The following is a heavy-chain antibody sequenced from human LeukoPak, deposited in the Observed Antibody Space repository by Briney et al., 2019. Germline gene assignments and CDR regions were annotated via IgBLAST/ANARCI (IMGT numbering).Heavy chain of an antibody. V-gene: IGHV3-7*01. CDR1: GFTFSSYW. CDR3: VREDTSIVKYGMDV. Sequence: GGSLRLSCEASGFTFSSYWMTWVRQAPGKGLEWVAYIKQDGSEKYYVDSVKGRFTISRDNAKNTLYLQMNSLRAEDTAVYYCVREDTSIVKYGMDVWGQGTTVTVSS. D-gene: IGHD5-18*01. CDR2: IKQDGSEK. J-gene: IGHJ6*02.